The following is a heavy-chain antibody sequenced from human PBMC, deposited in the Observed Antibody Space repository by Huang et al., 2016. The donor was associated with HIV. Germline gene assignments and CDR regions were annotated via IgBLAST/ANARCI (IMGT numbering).Heavy chain of an antibody. J-gene: IGHJ3*02. Sequence: QVQLQQWGAGLLKPSETLSLTCAVYGGSFSGYYWSWIRQSPGKGLEWIGENNQSGSTNYNPSLKSRLTISVDTSKNQFSLKLSSVTAADTAVYYCARERMMSWLDDHDAFDIWGQGTMVTVSS. CDR3: ARERMMSWLDDHDAFDI. D-gene: IGHD1-1*01. CDR2: NNQSGST. CDR1: GGSFSGYY. V-gene: IGHV4-34*01.